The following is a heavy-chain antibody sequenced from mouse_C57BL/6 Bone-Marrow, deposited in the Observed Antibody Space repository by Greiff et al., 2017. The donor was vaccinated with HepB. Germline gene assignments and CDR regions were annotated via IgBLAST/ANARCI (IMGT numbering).Heavy chain of an antibody. V-gene: IGHV5-17*01. Sequence: VMLVASGGGLVKPGGSLKLPCAASGFTLSDYGLHWVRQAPEKGLEWVAYISSGSSTIYYADTVRGRFTISRDNAKNTLFLQMTLLRAEDTAMYYCTSHYYYGSYYYAMDYWGQGTSVTVAS. CDR3: TSHYYYGSYYYAMDY. CDR1: GFTLSDYG. D-gene: IGHD1-1*02. J-gene: IGHJ4*01. CDR2: ISSGSSTI.